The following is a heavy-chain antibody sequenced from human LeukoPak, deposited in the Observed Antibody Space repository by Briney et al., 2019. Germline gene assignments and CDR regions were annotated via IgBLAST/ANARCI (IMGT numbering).Heavy chain of an antibody. J-gene: IGHJ4*02. CDR2: IYYSGST. V-gene: IGHV4-39*07. D-gene: IGHD1-26*01. CDR1: GGSISSSSYY. CDR3: AVNSGSYYPSIDY. Sequence: SETLSLTCTVSGGSISSSSYYWGWIRQPPGKGLEWIGSIYYSGSTYYNPSLKSRVTISVDTSKNQFSLKLSSVTAADTAVYYCAVNSGSYYPSIDYWGQGTLVTVSS.